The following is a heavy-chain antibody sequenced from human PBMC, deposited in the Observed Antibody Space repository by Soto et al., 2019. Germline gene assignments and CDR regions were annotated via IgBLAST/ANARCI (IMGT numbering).Heavy chain of an antibody. V-gene: IGHV3-30*18. CDR1: GFTFSSYG. D-gene: IGHD4-17*01. CDR3: AKDNDYGDYEFLFAFDI. Sequence: GGSLRLSCAASGFTFSSYGMHWVRQAPGKGLEWVAVISYDGSNKYYADSVKGRFTISRDNSKNTLYLQMNSLRAEDTAVYYCAKDNDYGDYEFLFAFDIWGQGTMVTVSS. CDR2: ISYDGSNK. J-gene: IGHJ3*02.